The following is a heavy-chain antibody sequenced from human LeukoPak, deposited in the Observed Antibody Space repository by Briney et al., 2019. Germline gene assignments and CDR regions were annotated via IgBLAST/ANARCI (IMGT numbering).Heavy chain of an antibody. CDR2: IYTSGSY. Sequence: SETLSLTCTVSGGSISSNYWTWIRQPAGKGLEWIGRIYTSGSYNYNPSLNSRVTMSVDTSRNQVSLRVRSVTAADTAVYYCAKEGDSTAELAYWGQGTLVTVSS. D-gene: IGHD2/OR15-2a*01. CDR1: GGSISSNY. V-gene: IGHV4-4*07. J-gene: IGHJ4*02. CDR3: AKEGDSTAELAY.